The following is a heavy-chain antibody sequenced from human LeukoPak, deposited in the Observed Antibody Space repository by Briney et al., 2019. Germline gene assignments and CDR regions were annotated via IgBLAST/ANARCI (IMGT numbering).Heavy chain of an antibody. Sequence: GGSLRLSCAASGFTFSDYYMSWIRQAPGKGLEWVSYISSSGSTIYYADSVKGRFTISRDNAKSSLYLQMNSLRAEDTAVYYCARDLSSGWYRFDYWGQGTLVTVSS. CDR1: GFTFSDYY. CDR3: ARDLSSGWYRFDY. D-gene: IGHD6-19*01. J-gene: IGHJ4*02. CDR2: ISSSGSTI. V-gene: IGHV3-11*01.